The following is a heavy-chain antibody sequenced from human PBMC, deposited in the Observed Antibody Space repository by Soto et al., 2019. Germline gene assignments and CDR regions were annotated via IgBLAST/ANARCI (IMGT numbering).Heavy chain of an antibody. Sequence: GGSLRLSCAASGFTFSSYSMNWVRQAPGKGLEWVSSISSSSSYIYYADSVKGRFTISRDNAKNSLYLQMNSLRAEDTAVYYCARGPRIAVAGTRSGYWGQGTLVTVSS. V-gene: IGHV3-21*01. CDR3: ARGPRIAVAGTRSGY. D-gene: IGHD6-19*01. CDR2: ISSSSSYI. CDR1: GFTFSSYS. J-gene: IGHJ4*02.